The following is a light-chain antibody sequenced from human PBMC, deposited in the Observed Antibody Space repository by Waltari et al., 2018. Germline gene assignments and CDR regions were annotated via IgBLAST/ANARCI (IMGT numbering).Light chain of an antibody. CDR2: DVS. J-gene: IGLJ2*01. CDR3: NSYTRANTRV. CDR1: SSDVGAYNY. V-gene: IGLV2-14*03. Sequence: QSALTQPASVSGSPGQSITISCTGTSSDVGAYNYVSWYQQYPGKAPKLMIFDVSNRPSVVSNRFACSKSGNTASLTISGLQAEDEADYYCNSYTRANTRVFGGGTKLTVL.